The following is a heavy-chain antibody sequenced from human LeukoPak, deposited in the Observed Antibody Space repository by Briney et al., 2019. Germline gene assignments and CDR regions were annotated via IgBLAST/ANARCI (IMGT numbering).Heavy chain of an antibody. Sequence: PSETLSLTCTVSGGSISSYYWSWIRQPAGKGLEWIGRIYTSGSTNYNPSLKSRVTMSVDTSKNQFSLKLSSVTAADTAVYYCARSGYCSGGSCYSGRRAFDIWGQGTMVTVSS. J-gene: IGHJ3*02. D-gene: IGHD2-15*01. CDR1: GGSISSYY. CDR2: IYTSGST. CDR3: ARSGYCSGGSCYSGRRAFDI. V-gene: IGHV4-4*07.